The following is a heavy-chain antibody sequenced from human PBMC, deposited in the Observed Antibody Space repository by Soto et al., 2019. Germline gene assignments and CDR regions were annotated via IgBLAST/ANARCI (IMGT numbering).Heavy chain of an antibody. V-gene: IGHV4-4*02. J-gene: IGHJ4*02. CDR3: ARDKSGYFDY. CDR1: GGSVSSTNW. CDR2: IYYSGST. Sequence: PSETLSLTCAVSGGSVSSTNWWSWVRQSPGKGLEWIGYIYYSGSTYYNPSLKSRVTISVDTSKNQFSLKLSSVTAADTAVYYCARDKSGYFDYWGQGTLVTVSS.